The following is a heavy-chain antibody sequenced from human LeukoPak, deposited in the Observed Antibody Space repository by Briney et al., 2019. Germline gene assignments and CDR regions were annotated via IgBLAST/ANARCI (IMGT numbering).Heavy chain of an antibody. D-gene: IGHD6-13*01. Sequence: ASVKVSCKASGGTFSSYAISWVRQAPGQGLEWMGWINPNSGGTNYAQKFQGRVTMTRDTSISTAYMELSRLRSDDTAVYYCARDASSWYVTSLIDYWGQGTLVTVSS. CDR3: ARDASSWYVTSLIDY. J-gene: IGHJ4*02. V-gene: IGHV1-2*02. CDR2: INPNSGGT. CDR1: GGTFSSYA.